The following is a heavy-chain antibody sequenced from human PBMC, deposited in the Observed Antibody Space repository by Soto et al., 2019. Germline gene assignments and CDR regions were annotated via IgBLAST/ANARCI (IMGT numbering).Heavy chain of an antibody. CDR3: AKVRDCSSTSCYKYHGVTDGGPFDY. CDR1: GFTFSSYG. J-gene: IGHJ4*02. CDR2: ISYDGSNK. V-gene: IGHV3-30*18. D-gene: IGHD2-2*02. Sequence: GGSLRLSCAASGFTFSSYGMHWVRQAPGKGLEWVAVISYDGSNKYYADSVKGRFTISRDNSKNTLYLQMNSLRAEDTAVYYCAKVRDCSSTSCYKYHGVTDGGPFDYWGQGTLVTVSS.